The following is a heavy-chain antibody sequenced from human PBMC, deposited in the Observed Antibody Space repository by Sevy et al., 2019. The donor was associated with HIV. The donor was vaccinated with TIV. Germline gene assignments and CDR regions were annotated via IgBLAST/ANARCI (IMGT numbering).Heavy chain of an antibody. CDR1: GFTFGDYC. J-gene: IGHJ4*02. D-gene: IGHD1-26*01. Sequence: GGSLRLSCATSGFTFGDYCMSWVRQAPGKGLEWISFFKSKAHGGTAENAASVKDRFTISRDDSKGIVYLQMNNLKTAYTAVYFCTRWSGSQSIFDYWGQGTLVTVSS. CDR2: FKSKAHGGTA. CDR3: TRWSGSQSIFDY. V-gene: IGHV3-49*04.